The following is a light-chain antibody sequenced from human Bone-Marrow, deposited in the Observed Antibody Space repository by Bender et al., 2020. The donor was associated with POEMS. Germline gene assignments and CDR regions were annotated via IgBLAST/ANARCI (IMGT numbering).Light chain of an antibody. Sequence: QSALTQPASVSGSPGQSITISCTGTSSDFWNYDLVSWSQHHPGKAPKLIIYGGSQRPSDISNRFSGSRSGTSASLAISGLQSEDEADYYCAVWDDSLNGWVFGGGTKLTVL. J-gene: IGLJ3*02. CDR1: SSDFWNYDL. CDR3: AVWDDSLNGWV. CDR2: GGS. V-gene: IGLV2-14*02.